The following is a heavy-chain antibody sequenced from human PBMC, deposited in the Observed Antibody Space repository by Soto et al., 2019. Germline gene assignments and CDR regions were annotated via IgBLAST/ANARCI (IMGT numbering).Heavy chain of an antibody. D-gene: IGHD6-25*01. V-gene: IGHV3-33*01. Sequence: PGGSLRLSCVASGFTFSSHGMNWVRQAPGKGLEWVALIWNTGNTKYYTESVKGRFTIFRDNSRNTLYLEVSSVRAEDTGIYYCAILNAASGSYWGQGSLVTVSS. CDR1: GFTFSSHG. J-gene: IGHJ4*02. CDR3: AILNAASGSY. CDR2: IWNTGNTK.